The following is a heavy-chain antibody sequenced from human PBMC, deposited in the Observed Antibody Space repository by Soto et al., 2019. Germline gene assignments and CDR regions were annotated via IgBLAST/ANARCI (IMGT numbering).Heavy chain of an antibody. CDR2: ISPNSGGT. CDR3: AREWELRAFDI. Sequence: ASVKVSCKASGYTFTGYYMHWVRQAPGQGLEWMGWISPNSGGTNYAQKFQGWVTMTRDTSISTAYMELSRLRSDDTAVYYCAREWELRAFDIWGQGTMVTVSS. CDR1: GYTFTGYY. D-gene: IGHD1-26*01. J-gene: IGHJ3*02. V-gene: IGHV1-2*04.